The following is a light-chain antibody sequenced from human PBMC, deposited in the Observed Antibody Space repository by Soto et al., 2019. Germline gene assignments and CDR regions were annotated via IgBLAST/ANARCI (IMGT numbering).Light chain of an antibody. J-gene: IGLJ1*01. CDR2: DVT. V-gene: IGLV2-11*01. CDR3: CSYAGGPYV. CDR1: SSDVGGYNY. Sequence: QSALTQPRSLSGSPGQSVAISCTGTSSDVGGYNYVSWYQQHPGKAPKLIICDVTKRPSGVPDRFSGSKSGNTASLTISGLQAEDEADYYCCSYAGGPYVFGTGTKLTV.